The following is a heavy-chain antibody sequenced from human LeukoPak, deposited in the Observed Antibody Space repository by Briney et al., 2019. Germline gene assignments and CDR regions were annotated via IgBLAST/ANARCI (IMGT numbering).Heavy chain of an antibody. V-gene: IGHV3-64*01. J-gene: IGHJ3*02. CDR2: ISSNGGST. CDR1: GFTFSSYA. Sequence: GGSLRLSCAASGFTFSSYAMHWVRQAPGKGLEYVSAISSNGGSTYYANSVKGRFTISRDNSKNTLYLQMGSLRAEDMAVYYCARGLTVYAILSAFDIWGQGTMVTVSS. CDR3: ARGLTVYAILSAFDI. D-gene: IGHD2-8*01.